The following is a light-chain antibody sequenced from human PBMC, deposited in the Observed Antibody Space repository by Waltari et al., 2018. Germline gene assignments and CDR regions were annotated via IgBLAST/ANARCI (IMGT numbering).Light chain of an antibody. Sequence: DIQMTQSPSSLSASVGASVTITCRASRTISIYLNWYQQKPGKAPKLLIYTASTLQPGVPSRFSGSGSGTDFTLTISSLQPEDFATYYCQQSHSTPLTFGGGTKVEIK. CDR2: TAS. J-gene: IGKJ4*01. CDR3: QQSHSTPLT. V-gene: IGKV1-39*01. CDR1: RTISIY.